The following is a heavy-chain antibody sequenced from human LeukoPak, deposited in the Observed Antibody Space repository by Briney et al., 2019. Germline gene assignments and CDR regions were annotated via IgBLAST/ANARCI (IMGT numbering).Heavy chain of an antibody. V-gene: IGHV3-7*01. CDR1: GFSFSRYW. Sequence: PGGSLRLSCTASGFSFSRYWMSWVRQAPGKGLEWVASIKQDGSEKHYVDSVKGRFTISKDNAKNSLYLQMNTLRGEDTAVYYCARLSWIQLWLSPAYFDYWGQGTLVTVSS. J-gene: IGHJ4*02. CDR3: ARLSWIQLWLSPAYFDY. D-gene: IGHD5-18*01. CDR2: IKQDGSEK.